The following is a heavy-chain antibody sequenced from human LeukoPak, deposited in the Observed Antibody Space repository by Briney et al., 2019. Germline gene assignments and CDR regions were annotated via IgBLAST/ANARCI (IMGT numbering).Heavy chain of an antibody. CDR1: GGSISSYY. D-gene: IGHD3-10*01. CDR2: IYYSGST. CDR3: ARPLYYYGSGSGEVVNWFDP. J-gene: IGHJ5*02. Sequence: SETLSLTCTVSGGSISSYYWSWIRQPPGKGLEWIGSIYYSGSTYYNPSLKSRVTISVDTSKNQFSLKLSSVTAADTAVYYCARPLYYYGSGSGEVVNWFDPWGQGTLVTVSS. V-gene: IGHV4-59*05.